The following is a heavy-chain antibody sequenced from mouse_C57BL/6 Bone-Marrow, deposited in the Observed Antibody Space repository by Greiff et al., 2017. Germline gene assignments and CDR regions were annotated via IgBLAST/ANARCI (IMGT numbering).Heavy chain of an antibody. D-gene: IGHD2-5*01. CDR3: ARQTYSNPDY. J-gene: IGHJ2*01. Sequence: EVQLVESGGGLVKPGGSLKLSCAASGFTFSSYTMSWVRQTPAKRLEWVATISGGGGNTYYPDSVKGRFTISRDNAKNTLYLQMSSLRSEDTALYYCARQTYSNPDYWGQGTTLTVSS. CDR1: GFTFSSYT. CDR2: ISGGGGNT. V-gene: IGHV5-9*01.